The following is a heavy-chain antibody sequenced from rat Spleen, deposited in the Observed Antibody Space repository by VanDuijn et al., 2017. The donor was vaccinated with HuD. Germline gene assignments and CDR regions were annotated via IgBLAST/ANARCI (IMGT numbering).Heavy chain of an antibody. CDR3: ARHGRGERTYYYVMDA. CDR1: GFTFSVYG. D-gene: IGHD4-3*01. J-gene: IGHJ4*01. CDR2: ISPSGTIS. V-gene: IGHV5-19*01. Sequence: EVQLVESGGGLMQPGRSLKLSCVASGFTFSVYGMHWIRQAPTKGLEWVASISPSGTISHYRDSVKGRFTISRDNAKNTLYLQMDSLMSEDTATYYCARHGRGERTYYYVMDAWGQGASVTVSS.